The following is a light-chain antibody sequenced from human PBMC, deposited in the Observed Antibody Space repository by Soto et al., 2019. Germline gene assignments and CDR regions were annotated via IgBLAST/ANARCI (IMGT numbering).Light chain of an antibody. CDR1: QRVDDXH. CDR2: DAS. V-gene: IGKV3-11*01. CDR3: QQRSNWPFT. J-gene: IGKJ5*01. Sequence: PGERATLACRASQRVDDXHLAXYQXKXGXXXRXXXYDASNRATGIPARFSGSGSGTDFTLTISSLEPEDFAVYYCQQRSNWPFTFGQGTRLEIK.